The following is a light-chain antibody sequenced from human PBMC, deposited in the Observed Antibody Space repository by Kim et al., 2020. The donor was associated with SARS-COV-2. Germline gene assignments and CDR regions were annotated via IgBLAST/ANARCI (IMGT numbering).Light chain of an antibody. CDR1: QSVSSD. V-gene: IGKV3-15*01. CDR3: HQYNDWPLT. CDR2: DAS. J-gene: IGKJ4*01. Sequence: SVFPGERATLSCRASQSVSSDLAWYQQKPGQAPRLLIYDASTRATGFPARFSGSGYGTEFTLTINSLQSEDFAVYYCHQYNDWPLTFGGGTKVEI.